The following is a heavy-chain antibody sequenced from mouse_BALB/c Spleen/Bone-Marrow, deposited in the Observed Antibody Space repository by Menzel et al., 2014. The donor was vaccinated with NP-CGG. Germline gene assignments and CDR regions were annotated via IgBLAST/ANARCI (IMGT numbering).Heavy chain of an antibody. J-gene: IGHJ2*01. CDR2: IYPYNGGT. CDR3: ARLGRDY. CDR1: GYTFTDYN. D-gene: IGHD4-1*01. Sequence: VQLQQSGPGLVKPGASVKISCKASGYTFTDYNMHWVKQSHGKSLEWIGYIYPYNGGTGYNQKFKSKATLTVDNSSSTAYMELRSLTSEDSAVYYCARLGRDYWGQGTTRTVSS. V-gene: IGHV1S29*02.